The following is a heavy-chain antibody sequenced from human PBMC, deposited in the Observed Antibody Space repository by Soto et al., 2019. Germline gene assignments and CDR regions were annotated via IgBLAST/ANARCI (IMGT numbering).Heavy chain of an antibody. Sequence: QVQLVQSGAEVKKPGASVKVSCKASGDTFTDYYIHWVRQAPGQGLEWMGTVNPSGGHTTYAQHFLGRMTMNSETSTSTLYMELTSLTSEDTAVYYCARGGHVVVVTAALDYWGQGTLVTVSS. CDR1: GDTFTDYY. CDR3: ARGGHVVVVTAALDY. J-gene: IGHJ4*02. D-gene: IGHD2-21*02. CDR2: VNPSGGHT. V-gene: IGHV1-46*01.